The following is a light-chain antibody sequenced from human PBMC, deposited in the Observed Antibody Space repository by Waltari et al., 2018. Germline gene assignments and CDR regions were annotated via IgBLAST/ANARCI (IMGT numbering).Light chain of an antibody. CDR2: GAS. CDR3: QQFDASPFA. V-gene: IGKV3-20*01. Sequence: EIVLTQSPGTLSLSPGERATLSCRASHSLGGSLAWYQHKPGPAPRLLIFGASRRATGLPDRFSGSGSATEFSLTISRLEPEDFAVYYCQQFDASPFAFGPGTRVDIK. J-gene: IGKJ3*01. CDR1: HSLGGS.